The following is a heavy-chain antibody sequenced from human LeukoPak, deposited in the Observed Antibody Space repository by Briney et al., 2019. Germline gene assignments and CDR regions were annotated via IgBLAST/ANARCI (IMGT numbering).Heavy chain of an antibody. J-gene: IGHJ4*02. V-gene: IGHV3-33*01. CDR1: GFTFSSYG. CDR3: TRDSYPHPAHNFDY. Sequence: GGSLRLSCSASGFTFSSYGMHWVRQAPGKGLEWVAVIWYDGTNKYYADSVKGRFTISRDNSKNTLYLQMNNLRAEDTAVYYCTRDSYPHPAHNFDYWGQGTLVTVSS. CDR2: IWYDGTNK. D-gene: IGHD5-18*01.